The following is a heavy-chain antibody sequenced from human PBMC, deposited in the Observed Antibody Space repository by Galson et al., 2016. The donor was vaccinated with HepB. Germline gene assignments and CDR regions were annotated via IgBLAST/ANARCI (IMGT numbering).Heavy chain of an antibody. J-gene: IGHJ6*02. D-gene: IGHD1-26*01. CDR1: GFTFSSYA. CDR3: AKGHSQTYYYYYGMDV. Sequence: SLRLSCAASGFTFSSYAMSWVRQAPGKGLEWVAVISYDGSNKYYADSVKGRFIISRDNSKNTLCLQMNSLRAEDTAVYFCAKGHSQTYYYYYGMDVWGQGTTVTVSS. CDR2: ISYDGSNK. V-gene: IGHV3-30*18.